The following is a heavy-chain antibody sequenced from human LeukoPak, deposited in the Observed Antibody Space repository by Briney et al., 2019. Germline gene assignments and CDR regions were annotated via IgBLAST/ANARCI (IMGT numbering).Heavy chain of an antibody. V-gene: IGHV1-18*01. D-gene: IGHD5-12*01. CDR2: ISAYNGNT. J-gene: IGHJ4*02. Sequence: ISAYNGNTNYAQKFQGRVTMTTDTSTSTAYMELRSLRSDDTAVYYCAGSGDIVATKSFDYWGQGTLVTVSS. CDR3: AGSGDIVATKSFDY.